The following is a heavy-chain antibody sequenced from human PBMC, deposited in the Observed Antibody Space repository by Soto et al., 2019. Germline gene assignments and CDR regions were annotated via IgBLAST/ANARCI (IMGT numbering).Heavy chain of an antibody. CDR1: GFAFSSYA. CDR2: LRGSGATT. CDR3: AKPPESSSTFYYYGLDV. D-gene: IGHD2-2*01. J-gene: IGHJ6*02. Sequence: VQLLESGGGLVQPGGSLRLSCAASGFAFSSYAMTWVRQAPGKGLEWVSALRGSGATTYYADSVKGRFTISRDNSKNTLYLEMNSLRAEDTAVYYCAKPPESSSTFYYYGLDVWGQGTTVTVSS. V-gene: IGHV3-23*01.